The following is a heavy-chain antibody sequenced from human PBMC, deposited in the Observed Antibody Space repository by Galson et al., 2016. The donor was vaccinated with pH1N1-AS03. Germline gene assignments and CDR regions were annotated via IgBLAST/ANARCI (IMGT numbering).Heavy chain of an antibody. D-gene: IGHD4-17*01. CDR1: GYSFPTYS. Sequence: SVKVSCKASGYSFPTYSFNWVRQAPGQGLEWLGWISAYSGDSRYAREFQGRVTLTTDTSTSTAYMELRSLTSDDTAVYYCARAHYNADYVPDFWGQGTLVTVSS. CDR3: ARAHYNADYVPDF. V-gene: IGHV1-18*04. J-gene: IGHJ4*02. CDR2: ISAYSGDS.